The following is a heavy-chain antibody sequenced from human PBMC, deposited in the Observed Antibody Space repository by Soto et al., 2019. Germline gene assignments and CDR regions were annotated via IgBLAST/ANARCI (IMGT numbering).Heavy chain of an antibody. CDR1: GGTFSSYT. CDR3: ARATMDIVATTWYYYYGMDV. D-gene: IGHD5-12*01. Sequence: QVQLVQSGAEVKKPGSSVKVSCKASGGTFSSYTISWVRQAPGQGLEWMGRIIPILGIANYAQKFQGRVTMNADKSTGTAYMERSSLRAEDTAVYYCARATMDIVATTWYYYYGMDVWGQGTTVTVSS. J-gene: IGHJ6*02. CDR2: IIPILGIA. V-gene: IGHV1-69*02.